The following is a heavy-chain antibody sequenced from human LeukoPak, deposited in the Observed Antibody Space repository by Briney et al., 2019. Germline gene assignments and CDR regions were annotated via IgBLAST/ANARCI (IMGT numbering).Heavy chain of an antibody. Sequence: GASLSLSCAASGFTFSSYAMSWVRQAPGEGLEWVSAISGSGGSTYYAYSVKGRFTISRDNSNNTLYMQINSRRAEDTAVYYCAKQTYYYDSSGYYYFDYWGQGTLVTVSS. V-gene: IGHV3-23*01. CDR1: GFTFSSYA. CDR2: ISGSGGST. D-gene: IGHD3-22*01. J-gene: IGHJ4*02. CDR3: AKQTYYYDSSGYYYFDY.